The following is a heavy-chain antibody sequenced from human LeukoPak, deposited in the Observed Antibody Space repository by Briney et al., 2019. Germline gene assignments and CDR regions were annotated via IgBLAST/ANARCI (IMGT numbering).Heavy chain of an antibody. CDR1: GYTFTTYE. V-gene: IGHV1-8*03. CDR3: ARGASRSFDY. Sequence: ASVKVSYKASGYTFTTYEIHWVRQATGQGLEWMGWMNPNSGNTGYVQNFQGRVTITRTTSINTAYMELSSLRSEDTAVYYCARGASRSFDYWGQGTLVTVSP. J-gene: IGHJ4*02. CDR2: MNPNSGNT.